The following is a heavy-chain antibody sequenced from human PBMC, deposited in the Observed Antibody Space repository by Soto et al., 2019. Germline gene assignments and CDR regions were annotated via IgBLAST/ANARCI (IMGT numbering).Heavy chain of an antibody. CDR1: GYTFTTFW. Sequence: GESLKISCTGFGYTFTTFWISWVRQMPGKGLEWMGRIDPRDSYVNYSPSFQGHVTISLDKSISTAYLQWGSLKASDTAMYYCARLFCSTTTCDSWFDPRGQGILVTVSS. V-gene: IGHV5-10-1*01. CDR3: ARLFCSTTTCDSWFDP. J-gene: IGHJ5*02. D-gene: IGHD2-2*01. CDR2: IDPRDSYV.